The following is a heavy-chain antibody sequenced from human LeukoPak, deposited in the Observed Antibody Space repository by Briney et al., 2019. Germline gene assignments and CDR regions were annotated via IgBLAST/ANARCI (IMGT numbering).Heavy chain of an antibody. J-gene: IGHJ3*02. CDR1: GFTLRRNY. CDR3: ARVPTGTPAFDI. V-gene: IGHV3-66*01. Sequence: GGSLRLSCAASGFTLRRNYMSGVRQAPGEGLEGGSVIYSGGSTYYADSVKCRFTISRDDSKKTLYLPMNSLRAEDTAVYYCARVPTGTPAFDIWGQGTMVTVSS. D-gene: IGHD1-1*01. CDR2: IYSGGST.